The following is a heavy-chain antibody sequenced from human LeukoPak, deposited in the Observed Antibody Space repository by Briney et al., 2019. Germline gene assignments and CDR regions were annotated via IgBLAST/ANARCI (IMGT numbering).Heavy chain of an antibody. CDR1: GYSFTSYW. CDR2: IYPGDSGT. J-gene: IGHJ4*02. CDR3: ARRYCSSTSCYAYFDY. Sequence: GESLKISCKGSGYSFTSYWIGWVRQMPGKGLEWMGIIYPGDSGTRYSPSFQGQVTISADKSISTAYLQWSSLKASDTAMYYCARRYCSSTSCYAYFDYWGQGTLVTVSS. D-gene: IGHD2-2*01. V-gene: IGHV5-51*01.